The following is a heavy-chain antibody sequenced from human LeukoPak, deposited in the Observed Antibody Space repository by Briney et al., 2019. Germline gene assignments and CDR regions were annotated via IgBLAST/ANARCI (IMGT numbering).Heavy chain of an antibody. V-gene: IGHV1-69*13. CDR1: GYTFTSYA. CDR2: IIPIFGTA. Sequence: SVKVSCKASGYTFTSYAMHWVRQAPGQGLEWMGGIIPIFGTANYAQKFQGRVTITADESTSTAYMELSSLRSEDTAVYYCARVRYTSGYCSSTSCLGGYMDVWGKGTTVTVSS. CDR3: ARVRYTSGYCSSTSCLGGYMDV. D-gene: IGHD2-2*01. J-gene: IGHJ6*03.